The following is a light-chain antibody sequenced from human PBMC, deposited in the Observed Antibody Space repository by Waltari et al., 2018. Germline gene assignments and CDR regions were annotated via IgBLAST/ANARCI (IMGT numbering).Light chain of an antibody. CDR2: DAS. Sequence: AIQLTQSPSSLPASVGDRVTITCRASQGISSALAWYQQKPGKAPKLLIYDASSLESGVPSRFSGSGSGTDFTLTISSLQPEDFATYYCQQFNSELTFGGGTKVEIK. CDR1: QGISSA. J-gene: IGKJ4*01. V-gene: IGKV1-13*02. CDR3: QQFNSELT.